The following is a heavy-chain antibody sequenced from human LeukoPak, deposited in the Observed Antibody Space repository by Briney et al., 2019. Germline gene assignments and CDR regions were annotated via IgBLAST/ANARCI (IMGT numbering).Heavy chain of an antibody. CDR3: SNSGYSGYYYDY. CDR1: GFTFSSYA. CDR2: ISGSGGST. J-gene: IGHJ4*02. Sequence: GGSLRLSCAASGFTFSSYAMSWVRQAPGKGLERVPAISGSGGSTYYADSVKGRFTISRDNSKNTLFLQMNSLRADDTALYYCSNSGYSGYYYDYWGQGTLVTVSS. D-gene: IGHD5-12*01. V-gene: IGHV3-23*01.